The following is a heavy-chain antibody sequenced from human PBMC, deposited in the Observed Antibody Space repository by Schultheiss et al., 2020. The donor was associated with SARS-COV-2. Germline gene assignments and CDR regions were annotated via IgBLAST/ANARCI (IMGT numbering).Heavy chain of an antibody. CDR1: GFIFTSYT. D-gene: IGHD1-26*01. CDR2: ISYDGSIV. Sequence: GGSLRLSCAASGFIFTSYTMHWVRQAPGEGLEWVALISYDGSIVHYADSVKGRFTISRDNSKNTVSLQMNSLRAEDTAVYYCARATENFNYWGQGTLVTVSS. J-gene: IGHJ4*02. CDR3: ARATENFNY. V-gene: IGHV3-30*16.